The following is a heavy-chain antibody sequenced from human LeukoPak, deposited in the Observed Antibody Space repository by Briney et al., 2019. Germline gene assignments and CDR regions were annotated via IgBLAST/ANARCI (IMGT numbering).Heavy chain of an antibody. Sequence: GGSLRLSCAASGFPFSSYWMSWVRQAPGKGLEWVANIKQDGSEKYYVDSVKGRFTISRDNAKNSLYLQMNSLRAEDTAVYYCAREWGVPAAKNYYYYGMDVWGQGTTVTVSS. CDR2: IKQDGSEK. V-gene: IGHV3-7*01. J-gene: IGHJ6*02. CDR1: GFPFSSYW. CDR3: AREWGVPAAKNYYYYGMDV. D-gene: IGHD2-2*01.